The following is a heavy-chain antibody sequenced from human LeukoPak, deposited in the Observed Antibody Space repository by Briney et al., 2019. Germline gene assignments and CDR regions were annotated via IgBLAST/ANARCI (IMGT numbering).Heavy chain of an antibody. CDR2: MNRNSGNT. CDR3: ARYAYYDSSGYVDY. CDR1: GYTFTSYD. V-gene: IGHV1-8*03. Sequence: ASVKVSCKASGYTFTSYDINWVRQATGQGLEWMGWMNRNSGNTGYAQKFQGRVTITRNTSISTAYMELSSLRSEDTAVYYCARYAYYDSSGYVDYWGQGTLVTVSS. D-gene: IGHD3-22*01. J-gene: IGHJ4*02.